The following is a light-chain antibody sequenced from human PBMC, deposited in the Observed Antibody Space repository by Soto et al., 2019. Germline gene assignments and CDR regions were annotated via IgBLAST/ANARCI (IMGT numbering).Light chain of an antibody. CDR2: GVS. CDR3: QQYANSPIT. CDR1: QPVSSNF. Sequence: ELVLTQSPGTLSLSPGESAALSCRASQPVSSNFLAWYQQKPGQAPRLLIYGVSSRASGIPDRFFGSGSGTYFTLTINRLEPEDFAVYYCQQYANSPITFGQGTRLEIK. V-gene: IGKV3-20*01. J-gene: IGKJ5*01.